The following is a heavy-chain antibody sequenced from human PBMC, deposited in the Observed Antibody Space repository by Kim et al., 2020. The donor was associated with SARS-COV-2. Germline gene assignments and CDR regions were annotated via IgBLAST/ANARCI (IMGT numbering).Heavy chain of an antibody. V-gene: IGHV4-59*01. Sequence: SETLSLTCTVSGGSISSYYWSWIRQPPGKGLEWIGYIYYSGSTNYNPSLKSRVTISVDTSKNQFSLKLSSVTAADTAVYYCARATYYDFWSGHYMDVWGKGTTVTVSS. CDR1: GGSISSYY. CDR2: IYYSGST. CDR3: ARATYYDFWSGHYMDV. J-gene: IGHJ6*03. D-gene: IGHD3-3*01.